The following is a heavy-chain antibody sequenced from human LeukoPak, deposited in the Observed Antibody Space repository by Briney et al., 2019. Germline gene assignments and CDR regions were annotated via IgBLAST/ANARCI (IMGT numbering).Heavy chain of an antibody. V-gene: IGHV3-21*04. CDR3: AKGNGYSYGRYYFDY. Sequence: GGSLRLACAASGFTFSSYSMNWVRQAPGKGLEWVSSISSSSSYIYYADSVKGRFTISRDNSKNTLYLQVNSLRAEDTAVYYCAKGNGYSYGRYYFDYWGQGTLVTVSS. D-gene: IGHD5-18*01. CDR2: ISSSSSYI. J-gene: IGHJ4*02. CDR1: GFTFSSYS.